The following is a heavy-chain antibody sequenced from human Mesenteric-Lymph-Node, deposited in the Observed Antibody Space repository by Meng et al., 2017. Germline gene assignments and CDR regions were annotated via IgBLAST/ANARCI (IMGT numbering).Heavy chain of an antibody. CDR2: INVDAGTI. CDR3: ARVQKGYCDY. J-gene: IGHJ4*02. CDR1: GFTFSSYW. V-gene: IGHV3-74*01. D-gene: IGHD4-11*01. Sequence: GGSLRLSCAASGFTFSSYWMHWVRQAPGKGLEWVSQINVDAGTITYADSVKGRFTISRDNAKNTLYLQMNSLRVEDTAVYFCARVQKGYCDYSGQGTLVTVS.